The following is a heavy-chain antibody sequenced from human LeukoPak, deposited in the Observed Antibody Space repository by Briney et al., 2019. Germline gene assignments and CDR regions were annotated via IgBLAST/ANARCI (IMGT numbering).Heavy chain of an antibody. CDR3: AKNGQSASSFDP. CDR1: GGSLNGHY. J-gene: IGHJ5*02. CDR2: GGESGGT. V-gene: IGHV4-34*01. D-gene: IGHD2-8*01. Sequence: SETLSLTCAVYGGSLNGHYWRWIRQPPGEGREWIGEGGESGGTKFNPSFKSRVTISADPSKNQFSLKLNSVTAADTAVYYCAKNGQSASSFDPWGQGTLVTVSS.